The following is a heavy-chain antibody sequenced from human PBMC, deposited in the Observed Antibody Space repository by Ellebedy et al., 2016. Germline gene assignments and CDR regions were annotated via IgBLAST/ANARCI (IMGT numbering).Heavy chain of an antibody. D-gene: IGHD3-9*01. Sequence: GESLKISCVASGFTFSNYGMHWVRQTPGKGLEFVSAVDGGGSATYYADAVKGRFTISRDNSKNTLFLQMGSLTAEDMAVYYCTRRLASTSPFDYWGQGTLVTVSS. CDR1: GFTFSNYG. V-gene: IGHV3-64*02. CDR3: TRRLASTSPFDY. CDR2: VDGGGSAT. J-gene: IGHJ4*02.